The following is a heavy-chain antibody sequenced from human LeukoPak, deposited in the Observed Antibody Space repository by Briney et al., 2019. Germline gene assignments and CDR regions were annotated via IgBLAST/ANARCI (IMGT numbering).Heavy chain of an antibody. CDR3: AREGDIVVVPAAIEGFDY. V-gene: IGHV1-18*01. CDR1: GYTFTSYG. CDR2: ISAYNGNT. D-gene: IGHD2-2*02. Sequence: WASVKVSCKASGYTFTSYGISWVRRAPGQGLEWMGWISAYNGNTNYAQKLQGRVTMTTDTSTSTAYMGLRSLRSDDTAVYYCAREGDIVVVPAAIEGFDYWGQGTLVTVSS. J-gene: IGHJ4*02.